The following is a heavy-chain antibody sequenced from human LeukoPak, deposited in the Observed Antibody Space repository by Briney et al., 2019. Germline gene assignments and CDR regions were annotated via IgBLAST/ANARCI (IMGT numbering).Heavy chain of an antibody. CDR1: GFTFSDYR. V-gene: IGHV3-48*01. D-gene: IGHD4-17*01. Sequence: PGGSLRLSCAASGFTFSDYRMNWVRQAPGKGLEWVSYISTNGRSTYYADSVKGRFTISRDNVKNSLYLQMNSLRAEDTAVYFCASLDYGDYWAFDIWGQGTMVTLSS. J-gene: IGHJ3*02. CDR3: ASLDYGDYWAFDI. CDR2: ISTNGRST.